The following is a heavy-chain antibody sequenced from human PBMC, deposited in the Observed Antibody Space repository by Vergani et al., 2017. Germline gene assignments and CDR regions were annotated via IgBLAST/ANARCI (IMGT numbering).Heavy chain of an antibody. D-gene: IGHD3-22*01. CDR1: GVTFSSYA. Sequence: QVQLVQSGAEVKKPGSSVKVSCKASGVTFSSYAISWVRQAPGQGLEWMGGIIPIFGTANYAQKFQGRVTITADESTSTAYMELSSLRSEDTAVYYCAGVARGLEGPYDDSSGYYYWGQGTLVTVSS. J-gene: IGHJ4*02. CDR3: AGVARGLEGPYDDSSGYYY. CDR2: IIPIFGTA. V-gene: IGHV1-69*01.